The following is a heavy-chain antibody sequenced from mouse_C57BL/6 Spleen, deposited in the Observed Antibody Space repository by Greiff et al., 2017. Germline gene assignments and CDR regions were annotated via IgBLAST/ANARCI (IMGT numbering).Heavy chain of an antibody. CDR1: GFTFSSYA. V-gene: IGHV5-4*01. Sequence: EVQLVESGGGLVKPGGSLKLSCAASGFTFSSYAMSWVRQTPEKRLEWVATISDGGSYTYYPDNVKGRFTISRDNATNNLYLKMRHLKSEDTAMYYCARDGGYDVGAMDYWGQGTSVTVSS. CDR3: ARDGGYDVGAMDY. J-gene: IGHJ4*01. D-gene: IGHD2-2*01. CDR2: ISDGGSYT.